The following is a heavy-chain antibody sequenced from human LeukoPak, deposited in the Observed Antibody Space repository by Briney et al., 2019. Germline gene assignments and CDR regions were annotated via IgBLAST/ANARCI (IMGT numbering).Heavy chain of an antibody. CDR2: IKPNNGGT. CDR1: GYTLTGYY. Sequence: GASVKVSCKASGYTLTGYYMHWVRQAPGQGLEWMGRIKPNNGGTNYAQKFQGRATMTRDTSISTAYMELSRLRSDDTAVYYCARARGDIVVVPAAIWFDPWGQGTLVTVSS. J-gene: IGHJ5*02. D-gene: IGHD2-2*01. CDR3: ARARGDIVVVPAAIWFDP. V-gene: IGHV1-2*06.